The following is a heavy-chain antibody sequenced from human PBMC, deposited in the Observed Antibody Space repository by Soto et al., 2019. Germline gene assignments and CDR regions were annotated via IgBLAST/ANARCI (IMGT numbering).Heavy chain of an antibody. J-gene: IGHJ4*02. CDR3: TRLHFIVETHINY. Sequence: PGGSLRLSCAASGLSFSDSGIHWVRQASGKGLEWVGRIRTKTSSYATSYAASVKGRFTISRDDSKNTAYLLMNSLKTEDTAVYYCTRLHFIVETHINYRGQGTLVTVSS. CDR1: GLSFSDSG. CDR2: IRTKTSSYAT. V-gene: IGHV3-73*01. D-gene: IGHD3-22*01.